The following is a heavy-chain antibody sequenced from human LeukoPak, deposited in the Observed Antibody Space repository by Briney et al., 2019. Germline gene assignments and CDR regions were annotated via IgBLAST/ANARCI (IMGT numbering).Heavy chain of an antibody. Sequence: SETLSLTCAVYGGSFSGYYWSWIRQPPGKGLEWIGSIYYSGSTYYNPSLKSRVTISVDTSKNQFSLKLSSVTAADTAVYYCARHDLALGRSNWFDPWGQGTLVTVSS. CDR1: GGSFSGYY. CDR3: ARHDLALGRSNWFDP. V-gene: IGHV4-34*01. D-gene: IGHD3-16*01. J-gene: IGHJ5*02. CDR2: IYYSGST.